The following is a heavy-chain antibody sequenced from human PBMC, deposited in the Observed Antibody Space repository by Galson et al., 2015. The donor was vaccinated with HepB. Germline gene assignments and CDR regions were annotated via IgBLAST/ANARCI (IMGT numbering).Heavy chain of an antibody. J-gene: IGHJ6*03. V-gene: IGHV3-15*01. CDR2: IKSKTDGGTT. Sequence: SLRLSCAASGFTFSNAWMSWVRQAPGKGLEWVGRIKSKTDGGTTDYAAPVKGRFTISRDDSKNTLYLQMNSLKTEDTAVYYCTTPYYYDSSGYYSHYYMDVWGKGTTVTVSS. CDR3: TTPYYYDSSGYYSHYYMDV. CDR1: GFTFSNAW. D-gene: IGHD3-22*01.